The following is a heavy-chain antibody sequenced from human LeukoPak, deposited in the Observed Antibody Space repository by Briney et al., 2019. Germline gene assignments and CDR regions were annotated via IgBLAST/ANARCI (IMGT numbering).Heavy chain of an antibody. CDR3: ARAPRYCGSTSCYNGWFDP. Sequence: SETLSLTCTVSGGSISSSSYYWGWIRQPPGKGLEWIGSIYYSGSTYYNPSLKSRVTISVDTSKNQFSLKLISVTAADTAVYYCARAPRYCGSTSCYNGWFDPWGQGTLVTVSS. V-gene: IGHV4-39*07. CDR2: IYYSGST. D-gene: IGHD2-2*02. J-gene: IGHJ5*02. CDR1: GGSISSSSYY.